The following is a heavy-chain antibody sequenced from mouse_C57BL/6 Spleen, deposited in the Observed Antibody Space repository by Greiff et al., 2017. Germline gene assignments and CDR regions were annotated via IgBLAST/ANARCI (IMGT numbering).Heavy chain of an antibody. CDR2: ISYDGSN. Sequence: ESGPGLVKPSQSLSLTCSVTGYSITSGYYWNWIRQFPGNKLEWMGYISYDGSNNYNPSLKNRISITRDTSKNQFFLKLNSVTTEDTATYYCARERQLRLRYAMDYWGQGTSVTVSS. CDR3: ARERQLRLRYAMDY. CDR1: GYSITSGYY. V-gene: IGHV3-6*01. D-gene: IGHD3-2*02. J-gene: IGHJ4*01.